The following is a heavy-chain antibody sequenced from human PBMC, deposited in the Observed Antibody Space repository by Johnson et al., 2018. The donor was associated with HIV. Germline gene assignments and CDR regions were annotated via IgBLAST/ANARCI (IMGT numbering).Heavy chain of an antibody. CDR3: ARRGNYLADAFDI. CDR2: MWYDGSNK. V-gene: IGHV3-33*01. Sequence: QVQLVESGGGVVQPGRSLRLSCAASGFTFSTYGMHWVRQAPGKGLAWVAVMWYDGSNKYYADSVKGRFTISRDNSKSTLYLQMNSLRAEDTAVYYCARRGNYLADAFDIWGQGTMVTVSS. J-gene: IGHJ3*02. CDR1: GFTFSTYG. D-gene: IGHD1-7*01.